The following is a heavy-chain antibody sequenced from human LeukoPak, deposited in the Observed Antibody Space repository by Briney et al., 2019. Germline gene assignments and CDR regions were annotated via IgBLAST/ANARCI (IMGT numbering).Heavy chain of an antibody. Sequence: PSETLSLTCAVYGGSFSGYYWSWIRQPPGKGLEWIGEINHSGSTNYNPSLKSRVTISVDTSKNQFSLKLSSVTAADTAVYYCATEKGDSPDYWGQGTLVTVSS. CDR1: GGSFSGYY. CDR3: ATEKGDSPDY. D-gene: IGHD2-21*01. CDR2: INHSGST. V-gene: IGHV4-34*01. J-gene: IGHJ4*02.